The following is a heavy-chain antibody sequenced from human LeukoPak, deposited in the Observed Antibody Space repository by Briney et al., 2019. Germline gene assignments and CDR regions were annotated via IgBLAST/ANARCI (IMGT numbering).Heavy chain of an antibody. V-gene: IGHV4-59*01. D-gene: IGHD4-17*01. CDR3: ARDEDYGIFVNVDY. CDR1: GGSISNYY. Sequence: PSETLSLTCTVSGGSISNYYWSWIRQPPGKELEWIGYIYYSGSTNYNPSLKSRVTISVDTSKNQFSLKLSSVTAADTAVYYCARDEDYGIFVNVDYWGQGTLVTVSS. J-gene: IGHJ4*02. CDR2: IYYSGST.